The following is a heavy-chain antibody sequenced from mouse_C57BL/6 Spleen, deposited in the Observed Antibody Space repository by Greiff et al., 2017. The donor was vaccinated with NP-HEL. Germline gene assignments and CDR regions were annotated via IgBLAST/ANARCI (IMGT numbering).Heavy chain of an antibody. CDR3: ARSGDGYSHAMDY. J-gene: IGHJ4*01. CDR2: IHPNSGST. D-gene: IGHD2-3*01. Sequence: VQLQQPGAELVKPGASVKLSCKASGYTFTSYWMHWVKQRPGQGLEWIGMIHPNSGSTNYNEKFKSKATLTVDKSSSTAYMQLSSLTSEDSAVYYCARSGDGYSHAMDYWGQGTSVTVSS. CDR1: GYTFTSYW. V-gene: IGHV1-64*01.